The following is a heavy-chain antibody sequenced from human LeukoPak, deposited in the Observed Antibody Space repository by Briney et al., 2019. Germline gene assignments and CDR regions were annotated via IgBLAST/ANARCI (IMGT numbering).Heavy chain of an antibody. CDR2: IYYSGST. D-gene: IGHD5-24*01. CDR1: GGSIANKW. CDR3: ARGKWLYFDY. J-gene: IGHJ4*02. Sequence: PSETLSLTCVVSGGSIANKWCSWLRQPPGKGLEWIGYIYYSGSTNYNPSLKSRVTISVDTSKNQFSLKLSSVTAADTAVYYCARGKWLYFDYWGQGTLVTVSS. V-gene: IGHV4-59*01.